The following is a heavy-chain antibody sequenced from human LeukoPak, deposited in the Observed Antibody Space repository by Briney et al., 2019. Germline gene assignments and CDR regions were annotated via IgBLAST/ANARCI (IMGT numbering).Heavy chain of an antibody. CDR3: ARVIAVAGTEEFDY. CDR1: GGSISSYY. Sequence: SETLSLTCTVSGGSISSYYWSWIRQPPGKGLEWIGYIYYSGSTNYNPSLKSRVTISVDTSKNQFSLKLSSVTAADTAVYYCARVIAVAGTEEFDYWGQGTLVTVSS. V-gene: IGHV4-59*01. D-gene: IGHD6-19*01. J-gene: IGHJ4*02. CDR2: IYYSGST.